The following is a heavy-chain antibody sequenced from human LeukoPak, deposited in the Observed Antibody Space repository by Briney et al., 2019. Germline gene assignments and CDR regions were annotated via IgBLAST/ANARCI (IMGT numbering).Heavy chain of an antibody. CDR1: GGSISSYY. V-gene: IGHV3-15*01. D-gene: IGHD3-22*01. CDR2: IKSKTDGGTT. Sequence: ETLSLTCTVSGGSISSYYWSWIRQPPGKGLEWVGRIKSKTDGGTTDYAAPVKGRFTISRDDSKNTLYLQMNSLKTEDTAVYYCTTETYYYDSSGYYPLGYWGQGTLVTVSS. CDR3: TTETYYYDSSGYYPLGY. J-gene: IGHJ4*02.